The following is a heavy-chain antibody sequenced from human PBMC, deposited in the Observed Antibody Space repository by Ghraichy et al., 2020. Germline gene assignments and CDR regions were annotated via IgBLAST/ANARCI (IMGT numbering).Heavy chain of an antibody. CDR3: ARERYSGYAHPDSYYYYGMDV. V-gene: IGHV1-2*06. CDR1: GYTFTGYY. CDR2: INPNSGGT. Sequence: ASVKVSCKASGYTFTGYYMHWVRQAPGQGLEWMGRINPNSGGTNYAQKFQGRVTMTRDTSISTAYMELSRLRSDDTAVYYCARERYSGYAHPDSYYYYGMDVWGQGTTVTVSS. J-gene: IGHJ6*02. D-gene: IGHD5-12*01.